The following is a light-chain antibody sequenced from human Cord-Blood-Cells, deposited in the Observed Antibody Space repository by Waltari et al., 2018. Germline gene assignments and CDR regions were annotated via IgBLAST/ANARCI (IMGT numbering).Light chain of an antibody. CDR2: EVN. CDR1: SSDVGSYNL. Sequence: SAIPQPASVSGSPGKTITNSFTGTSSDVGSYNLVSWYQQHPGKAPKLMIYEVNERPSGVSTRFSGSKSGNSASRTISGLQAEDDADYYCCSYAGSSALRFGGGTKLPGL. J-gene: IGLJ2*01. V-gene: IGLV2-23*02. CDR3: CSYAGSSALR.